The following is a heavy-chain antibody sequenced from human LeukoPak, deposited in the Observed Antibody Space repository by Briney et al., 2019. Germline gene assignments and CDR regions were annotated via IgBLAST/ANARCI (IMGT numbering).Heavy chain of an antibody. Sequence: SETLSLTCTVSGGSFSSTTYYWAWIRQPPGKGLEWIGSFHYSGNTYYNPSLKSRGTISVDTSKNQFSLKLSSVTAADTAVYYCARDYPLGYCSSDSCGNGPAFDIWGQGTMVTVSS. J-gene: IGHJ3*02. CDR1: GGSFSSTTYY. CDR3: ARDYPLGYCSSDSCGNGPAFDI. V-gene: IGHV4-39*07. CDR2: FHYSGNT. D-gene: IGHD2-2*01.